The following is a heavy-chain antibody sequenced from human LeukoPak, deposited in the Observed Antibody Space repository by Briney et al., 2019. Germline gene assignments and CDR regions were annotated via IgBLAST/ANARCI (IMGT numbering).Heavy chain of an antibody. J-gene: IGHJ6*03. V-gene: IGHV3-7*01. CDR2: IKQDGSEK. CDR3: ARVMGMYYYYMDV. D-gene: IGHD6-13*01. Sequence: GGSLRLSCAASGFTFSSYWMSWVRQAPGKGLEWVANIKQDGSEKYYVDSVKGRFTISRDYAKSSLYLQMSSLRAEDTAVYYCARVMGMYYYYMDVWGKGTTVTVSS. CDR1: GFTFSSYW.